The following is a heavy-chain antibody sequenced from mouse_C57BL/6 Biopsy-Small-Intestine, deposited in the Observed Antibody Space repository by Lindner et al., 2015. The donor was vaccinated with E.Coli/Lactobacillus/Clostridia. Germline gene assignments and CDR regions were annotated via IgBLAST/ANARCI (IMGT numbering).Heavy chain of an antibody. J-gene: IGHJ3*01. CDR3: GRGYLEGAFDF. CDR1: GYMPTGYY. Sequence: SVKVSCKASGYMPTGYYIHWVRQAPGQGLEWMGWINPNNGATTYAQKFQGRVTMTRDTSITTVFMDLSRLRSDDTALYFCGRGYLEGAFDFWGQGTKVTVSS. CDR2: INPNNGAT. V-gene: IGHV1-84*02.